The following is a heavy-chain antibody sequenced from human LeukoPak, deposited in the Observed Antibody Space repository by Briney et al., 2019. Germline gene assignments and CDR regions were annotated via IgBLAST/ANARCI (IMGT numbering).Heavy chain of an antibody. CDR1: GGSISSYY. CDR3: ATLIGDPSITGTSDY. V-gene: IGHV4-4*07. J-gene: IGHJ4*02. Sequence: SETLSLTCTVSGGSISSYYWSWIRQPAGKGLEWIGRIYTSGSTNYNPSLKSRVTMSVDTSKNQFSLKLSSVTAADTAVYYCATLIGDPSITGTSDYWGQGTLVTVSS. CDR2: IYTSGST. D-gene: IGHD1-20*01.